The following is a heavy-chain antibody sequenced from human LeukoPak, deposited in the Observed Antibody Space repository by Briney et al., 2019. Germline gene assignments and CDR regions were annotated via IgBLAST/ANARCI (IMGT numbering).Heavy chain of an antibody. J-gene: IGHJ4*02. CDR1: GFSFDDYA. V-gene: IGHV3-43D*03. D-gene: IGHD6-19*01. CDR3: ARDMGAVAGSPLGGIDY. Sequence: GGSLRLSCAASGFSFDDYAMHWVRQAPGQGLEWVSLISWDGGSTYYADSVKGRFTISRDNSKNSLYLQMNSLRAEDTAFSYCARDMGAVAGSPLGGIDYWGQGTLVTVSS. CDR2: ISWDGGST.